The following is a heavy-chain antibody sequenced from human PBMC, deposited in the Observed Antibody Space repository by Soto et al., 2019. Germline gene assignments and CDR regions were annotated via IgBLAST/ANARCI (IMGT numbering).Heavy chain of an antibody. Sequence: PGGSLRLSCAASGFTFDDYTMHWVRQAPGKGLEWVSLISWDGGSTYYADSVKGRFTISRDNSKNSLYLQMNSLRTEDTALYYCAKENYDIMTGYYYYGMDVWGQGTTVTV. CDR3: AKENYDIMTGYYYYGMDV. CDR1: GFTFDDYT. J-gene: IGHJ6*02. D-gene: IGHD3-9*01. CDR2: ISWDGGST. V-gene: IGHV3-43*01.